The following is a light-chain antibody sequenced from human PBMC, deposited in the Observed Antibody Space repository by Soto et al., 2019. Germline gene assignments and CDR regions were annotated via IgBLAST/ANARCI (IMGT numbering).Light chain of an antibody. J-gene: IGKJ2*01. CDR3: HQYGYSPNT. V-gene: IGKV3-20*01. Sequence: EIVLTQSPGTLSLSPGERATLSCRASRSVSSRYLAWYQQKPGQAPRLLIDGASSRATGIPDRFSGSGSGTDFPLTISRLEHEDFAVYHCHQYGYSPNTFGQGTKLEIK. CDR2: GAS. CDR1: RSVSSRY.